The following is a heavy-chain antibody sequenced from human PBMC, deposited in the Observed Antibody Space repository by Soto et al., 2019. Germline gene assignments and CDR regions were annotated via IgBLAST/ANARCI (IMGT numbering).Heavy chain of an antibody. D-gene: IGHD2-2*01. CDR3: ARHAVPAAAGGFDP. CDR1: GHGSASLW. J-gene: IGHJ5*02. V-gene: IGHV5-51*01. CDR2: VSPGDSYT. Sequence: ESLMVSLKGFGHGSASLWIVWVRHMPGKGLELMGIVSPGDSYTRYSPSFQGQVTISADKSIRTAYLHWSSLKASDTAMYYCARHAVPAAAGGFDPWGQGTLVTVSS.